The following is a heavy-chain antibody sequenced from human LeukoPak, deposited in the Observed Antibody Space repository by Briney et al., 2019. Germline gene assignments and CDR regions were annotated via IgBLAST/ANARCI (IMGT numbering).Heavy chain of an antibody. CDR3: AGDGDYRSLGAFDI. Sequence: ASVKVSCKASGYTFTGYYMHWVRQAPGQGLEWMGWINPNSGGTNYAQKFQGRVTMTRDTSISTAYMELSRPRSDDTAVYYCAGDGDYRSLGAFDILGQGTMVTVSS. D-gene: IGHD4-17*01. J-gene: IGHJ3*02. V-gene: IGHV1-2*02. CDR2: INPNSGGT. CDR1: GYTFTGYY.